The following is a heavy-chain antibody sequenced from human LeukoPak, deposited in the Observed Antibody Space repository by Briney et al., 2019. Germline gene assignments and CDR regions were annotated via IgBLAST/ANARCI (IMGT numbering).Heavy chain of an antibody. CDR1: GFTFSVYG. Sequence: GGSLRLSCGASGFTFSVYGMHWVRQAPGKGLEWVAVIWSDGSNEYFADSVKGRFTISRDNSKNTLYLQMNSLRAEDSAVYYCAKNTKPTLVTPDFWGQGTLVTVSS. CDR3: AKNTKPTLVTPDF. J-gene: IGHJ4*02. D-gene: IGHD4-23*01. CDR2: IWSDGSNE. V-gene: IGHV3-30*02.